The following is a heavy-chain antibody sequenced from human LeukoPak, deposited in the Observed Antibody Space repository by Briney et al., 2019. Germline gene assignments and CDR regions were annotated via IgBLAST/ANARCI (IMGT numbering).Heavy chain of an antibody. J-gene: IGHJ4*02. CDR3: ATPSWTQVSGHYDFWSGYLHY. CDR2: IYHSGST. Sequence: SETLSLTCTVSGGSFSDYYWSWIRQPPGKGLEWIGDIYHSGSTNYSPSLKSRVTMSVDTSKNQFSLKLSSVTAADTAVYYCATPSWTQVSGHYDFWSGYLHYWGQGTLVTVSS. CDR1: GGSFSDYY. V-gene: IGHV4-59*08. D-gene: IGHD3-3*01.